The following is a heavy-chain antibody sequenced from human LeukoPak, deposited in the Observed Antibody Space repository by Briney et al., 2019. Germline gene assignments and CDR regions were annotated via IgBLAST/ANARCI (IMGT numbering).Heavy chain of an antibody. J-gene: IGHJ4*02. CDR1: GGSFSGYY. CDR2: INHSGST. Sequence: LETLSLTCAVYGGSFSGYYWSWIRQPPGKGLEWIGEINHSGSTNYNPSLKSRVTISVDKSKNQFSLKLSSVTAADTAVYYCARDGGIAAAGIRYWGQGTLVTVSS. V-gene: IGHV4-34*01. CDR3: ARDGGIAAAGIRY. D-gene: IGHD6-13*01.